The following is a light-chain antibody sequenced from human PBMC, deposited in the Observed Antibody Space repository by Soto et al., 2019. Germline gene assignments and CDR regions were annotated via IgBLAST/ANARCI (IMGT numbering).Light chain of an antibody. J-gene: IGKJ4*01. CDR1: QDITNY. CDR2: DAS. V-gene: IGKV1-16*02. CDR3: QQYHSFPLT. Sequence: DIQMTQSPSSLSASVGDRVTITCRASQDITNYLAWFQQKLGKAPKSLIYDASSLQSGVPSKFSGSGSGTDFTLTISNLQPEDFATYYCQQYHSFPLTFGGGTKVEIK.